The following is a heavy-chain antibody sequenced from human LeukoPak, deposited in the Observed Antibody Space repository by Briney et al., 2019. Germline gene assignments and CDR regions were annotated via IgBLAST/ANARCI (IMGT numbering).Heavy chain of an antibody. CDR2: ISYDGRSK. D-gene: IGHD5-18*01. CDR1: GFTFSTYG. J-gene: IGHJ4*02. V-gene: IGHV3-30*03. CDR3: VRDPPRDTAMVWKY. Sequence: GGSLRLSCEASGFTFSTYGMHWVRQAPGKGPEWVAVISYDGRSKFYVDSVKGRFTISRDNSENTLYLQMNSLRTEDTAVYYCVRDPPRDTAMVWKYWGQGTLVTVSS.